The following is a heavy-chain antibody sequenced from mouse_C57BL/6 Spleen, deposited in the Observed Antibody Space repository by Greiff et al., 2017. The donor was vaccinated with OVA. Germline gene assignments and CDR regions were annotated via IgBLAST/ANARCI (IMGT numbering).Heavy chain of an antibody. J-gene: IGHJ2*01. CDR3: ARGGYYGSSFLFDY. V-gene: IGHV1-26*01. D-gene: IGHD1-1*01. Sequence: VQLQQSGPELVKPGASVKISCKASGYTFTDYYMNWVKQSHGKSLEWIGDINPNNGGTSYNQKFKGKATLTVDKSSSTAYMELRSLTSEDSAVYYCARGGYYGSSFLFDYWGQGTTLTVSS. CDR2: INPNNGGT. CDR1: GYTFTDYY.